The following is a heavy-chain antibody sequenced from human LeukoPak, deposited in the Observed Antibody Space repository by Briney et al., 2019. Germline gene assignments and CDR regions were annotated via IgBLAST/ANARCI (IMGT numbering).Heavy chain of an antibody. CDR1: GGTFSSYA. CDR3: AREETGTGGNWFDP. D-gene: IGHD1-14*01. Sequence: SVKVSCKASGGTFSSYAICWVRQAPGQGLEWMGGIIPIFGTANYAQKFQGRVTITADESTSTAYMELSSLRSEDTAVYYCAREETGTGGNWFDPWGQGTLVTVSS. J-gene: IGHJ5*02. V-gene: IGHV1-69*01. CDR2: IIPIFGTA.